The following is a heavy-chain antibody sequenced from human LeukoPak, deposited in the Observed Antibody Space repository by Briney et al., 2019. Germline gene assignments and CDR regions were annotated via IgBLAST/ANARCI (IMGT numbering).Heavy chain of an antibody. Sequence: GGSPRLSCAASGFTFSSYSMNWVRQAPGKGLEWVSSISSSSSYIYYADSVKGRFTISRDNAKNSLYLQMNSLRAEDTAVYYCARDPSPYYYDSSGLDYWGQGTLVTVSS. CDR3: ARDPSPYYYDSSGLDY. CDR2: ISSSSSYI. V-gene: IGHV3-21*01. D-gene: IGHD3-22*01. CDR1: GFTFSSYS. J-gene: IGHJ4*02.